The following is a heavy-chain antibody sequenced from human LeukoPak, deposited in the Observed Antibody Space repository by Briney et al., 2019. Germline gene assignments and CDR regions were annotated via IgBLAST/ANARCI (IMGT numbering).Heavy chain of an antibody. CDR2: ISSSGSYK. CDR3: AREGDGDYYFDY. CDR1: EFTFNTYS. D-gene: IGHD2-21*02. V-gene: IGHV3-21*01. J-gene: IGHJ4*02. Sequence: SGGSLRLSCAGSEFTFNTYSMNWVRQAPGKGLDWVASISSSGSYKHYVDSVKGRFTISRDNAKNSLYLQMNSLRAEDTAVYYCAREGDGDYYFDYWGQGTLVTVSS.